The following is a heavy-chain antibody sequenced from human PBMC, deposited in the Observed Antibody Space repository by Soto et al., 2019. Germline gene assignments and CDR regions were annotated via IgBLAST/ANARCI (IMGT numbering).Heavy chain of an antibody. CDR3: ARCHSDSSGPGYLDS. D-gene: IGHD3-22*01. J-gene: IGHJ4*02. Sequence: QVRLVQSEAEVKKAGSSVKVSCKASGGTFISDAVTWVRKAPGQGLEWMGGVIPMFPNANYAQKFQGRATITADKSTSTVYMELHSLKSEDTALYYCARCHSDSSGPGYLDSWGQGTLVTVTS. V-gene: IGHV1-69*06. CDR1: GGTFISDA. CDR2: VIPMFPNA.